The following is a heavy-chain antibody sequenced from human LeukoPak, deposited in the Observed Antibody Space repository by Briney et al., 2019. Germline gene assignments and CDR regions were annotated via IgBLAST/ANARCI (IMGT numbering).Heavy chain of an antibody. CDR1: GFTFSSYG. V-gene: IGHV3-30*18. D-gene: IGHD2-15*01. Sequence: PGGSLRLSCAASGFTFSSYGMHWVRQAPGKGLEWVAVISYDGSNKYYADSVKGRFTISRDNSKNTLYLQMNSLRAEDTAVYYCAKEGGKAASHPYNWFDPWGQGTLVTVSS. CDR3: AKEGGKAASHPYNWFDP. CDR2: ISYDGSNK. J-gene: IGHJ5*02.